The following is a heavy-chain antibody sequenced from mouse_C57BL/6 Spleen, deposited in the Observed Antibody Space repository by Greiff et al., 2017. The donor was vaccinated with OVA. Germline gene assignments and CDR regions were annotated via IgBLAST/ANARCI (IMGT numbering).Heavy chain of an antibody. CDR3: ASITTVVAPYY. V-gene: IGHV5-6*01. Sequence: EVKLVESGGDLVKPGGSLKLSCAASVFTFSSYGMSWVRQTPDKRLEWVATISSGGSYTYYPDSVKGRFTISRDNAKNTLYMQMSSLKSEDTAMYYCASITTVVAPYYWGQGTTLTVSS. D-gene: IGHD1-1*01. CDR2: ISSGGSYT. CDR1: VFTFSSYG. J-gene: IGHJ2*01.